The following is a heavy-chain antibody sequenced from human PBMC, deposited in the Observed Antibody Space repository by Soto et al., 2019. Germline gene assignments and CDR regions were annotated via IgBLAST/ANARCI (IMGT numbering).Heavy chain of an antibody. Sequence: SETLSLTCTVSGGSISSYYWSWIRQPPGKGLEWIGYIYYSGSTNYNPSLKSRVTISVDTSKNQFSLKLSSVTAADTAVYYCARRKYSSSYYGMDVWGQGTTVTVSS. J-gene: IGHJ6*02. D-gene: IGHD6-6*01. CDR2: IYYSGST. CDR3: ARRKYSSSYYGMDV. V-gene: IGHV4-59*01. CDR1: GGSISSYY.